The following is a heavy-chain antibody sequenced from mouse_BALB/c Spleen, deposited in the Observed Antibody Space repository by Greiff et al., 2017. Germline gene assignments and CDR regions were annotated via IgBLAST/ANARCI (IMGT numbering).Heavy chain of an antibody. Sequence: EVQLQQSGTVLARPGASVKMSCKASGYSFTSYWMHWVNQRPGQGLEWIGAIYPGNSDTSYNQKFKGKAKLTAVTSASTAYMELSSLTNEDSAVYYCTGGSSYYYAMDYWGQGTSVTVSS. J-gene: IGHJ4*01. CDR3: TGGSSYYYAMDY. CDR1: GYSFTSYW. V-gene: IGHV1-5*01. CDR2: IYPGNSDT. D-gene: IGHD1-1*01.